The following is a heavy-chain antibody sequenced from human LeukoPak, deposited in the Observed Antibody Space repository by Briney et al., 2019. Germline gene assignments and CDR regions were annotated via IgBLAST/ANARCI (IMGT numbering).Heavy chain of an antibody. V-gene: IGHV1-2*02. CDR1: GYTFTGHY. D-gene: IGHD3-3*01. Sequence: ASVKVSCKASGYTFTGHYIHWVRQAPGQGLEWMGWIKPDSGGTNYAPKFQGRVTMTRDRSITSAYMELSSLTSDDTAVYYCAREAVRGYDFPDSWGQGTLVTVSS. CDR3: AREAVRGYDFPDS. J-gene: IGHJ4*02. CDR2: IKPDSGGT.